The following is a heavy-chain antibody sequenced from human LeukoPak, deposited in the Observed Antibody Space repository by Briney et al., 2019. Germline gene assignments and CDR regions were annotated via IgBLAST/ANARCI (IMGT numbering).Heavy chain of an antibody. J-gene: IGHJ4*02. Sequence: PGGSLRLSCAASGFTLNSYEMNWVRQAPGKGLEWVSYISSTSSTIYYAYSVRGRFTISRDKAKNSLHLQMNSLRAEDTAVYYSARGESSGWDRQDFFDYWGQGTLVTVSS. CDR1: GFTLNSYE. CDR2: ISSTSSTI. V-gene: IGHV3-48*03. D-gene: IGHD6-19*01. CDR3: ARGESSGWDRQDFFDY.